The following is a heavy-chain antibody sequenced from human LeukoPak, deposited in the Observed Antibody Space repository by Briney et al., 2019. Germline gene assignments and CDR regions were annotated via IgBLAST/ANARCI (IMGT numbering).Heavy chain of an antibody. CDR2: ISSSSRII. D-gene: IGHD6-13*01. Sequence: GGSLRLSCLASGVTFTTSAMHWVRQAPGKGLEWVSSISSSSRIIYYADSVKGRFAISRDNAKNSLYLHMNRLRDENTAVYYCPTEYNSNWFSDYWGQGTLVTVSS. J-gene: IGHJ4*02. CDR1: GVTFTTSA. V-gene: IGHV3-48*02. CDR3: PTEYNSNWFSDY.